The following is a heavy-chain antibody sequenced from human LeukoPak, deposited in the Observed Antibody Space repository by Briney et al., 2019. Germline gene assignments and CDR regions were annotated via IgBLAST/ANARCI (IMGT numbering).Heavy chain of an antibody. CDR1: GGSFSGCY. V-gene: IGHV4-34*01. J-gene: IGHJ4*02. Sequence: PSETLSLTCAVYGGSFSGCYWSWIRQPPGKGLEWIGEINHSGSTNYDPSLKSRVTISVDTSKNQFSLKLSSVTAADTAVYYCARNYGDYDSTDYWGQGTLVTVSS. CDR2: INHSGST. CDR3: ARNYGDYDSTDY. D-gene: IGHD4-17*01.